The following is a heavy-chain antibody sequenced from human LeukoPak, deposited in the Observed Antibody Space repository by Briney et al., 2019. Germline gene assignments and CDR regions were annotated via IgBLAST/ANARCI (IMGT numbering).Heavy chain of an antibody. J-gene: IGHJ4*02. CDR2: IWYDGSNK. CDR1: GFTFSSYG. V-gene: IGHV3-33*01. D-gene: IGHD5-12*01. Sequence: GGSLRLSCAASGFTFSSYGMHWVRQAPGKGLEWVAVIWYDGSNKYYADSVKGRFTISRDNSKNTLYLQMNSLRAEDTAVYYCARSRDGYNPVFDYWGQGTLVTVSS. CDR3: ARSRDGYNPVFDY.